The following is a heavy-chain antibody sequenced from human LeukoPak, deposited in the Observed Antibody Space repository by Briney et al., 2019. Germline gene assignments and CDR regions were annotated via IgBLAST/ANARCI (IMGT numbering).Heavy chain of an antibody. Sequence: ASVKVSCEASGYTFTSYGISWVRQAPGQGLEWMGWISAYNGNTNYAQKLQGRVTMTTDTSTSTAYMELRSLRSDDTAVYYCARDQRNYVWGSYRYTGYDYWGQGTLVTVSS. CDR2: ISAYNGNT. J-gene: IGHJ4*02. CDR1: GYTFTSYG. D-gene: IGHD3-16*02. CDR3: ARDQRNYVWGSYRYTGYDY. V-gene: IGHV1-18*01.